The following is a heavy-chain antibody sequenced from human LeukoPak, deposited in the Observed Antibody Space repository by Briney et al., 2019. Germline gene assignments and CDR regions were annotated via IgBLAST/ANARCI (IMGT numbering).Heavy chain of an antibody. Sequence: SETLSLTCTVYGDSISSSGYFWGWIRQPPGTGLERIGNIHDSGSTYYNPSLKSRVTISVDTSKNQFSLKLTSVTAADTAVYYCATRYCPYSGCNFFPHYWGQGTLVTVSS. CDR3: ATRYCPYSGCNFFPHY. D-gene: IGHD5-12*01. CDR1: GDSISSSGYF. J-gene: IGHJ4*02. CDR2: IHDSGST. V-gene: IGHV4-39*01.